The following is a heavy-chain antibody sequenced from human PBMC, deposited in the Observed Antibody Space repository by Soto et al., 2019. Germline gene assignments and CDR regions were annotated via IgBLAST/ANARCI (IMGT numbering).Heavy chain of an antibody. J-gene: IGHJ5*02. CDR2: INHSGTT. CDR3: ARRYYGSGSYVWFDP. Sequence: SETLPLPSSVWGGSFGGYYWRWIRQPPGTGLEWLGEINHSGTTNYTPSLKSRVTISVDTSKNQVSLKLISVTAADTAVYYCARRYYGSGSYVWFDPWGQGTLVTVSS. V-gene: IGHV4-34*01. CDR1: GGSFGGYY. D-gene: IGHD3-10*01.